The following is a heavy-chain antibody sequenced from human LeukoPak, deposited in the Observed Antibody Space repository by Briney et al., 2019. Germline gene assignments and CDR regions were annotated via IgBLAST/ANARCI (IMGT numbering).Heavy chain of an antibody. CDR1: GFTLSSYW. CDR2: IKQDGSEK. Sequence: GGSLRLSCAASGFTLSSYWMSWVRQAPGKGLEWVANIKQDGSEKYYVDSVKGRFTISRDNAKNSLYLQMNSLRAEDTAVYYCARDPYSGSYGDYYYYMDVWGKGTTVTISS. D-gene: IGHD1-26*01. CDR3: ARDPYSGSYGDYYYYMDV. J-gene: IGHJ6*03. V-gene: IGHV3-7*01.